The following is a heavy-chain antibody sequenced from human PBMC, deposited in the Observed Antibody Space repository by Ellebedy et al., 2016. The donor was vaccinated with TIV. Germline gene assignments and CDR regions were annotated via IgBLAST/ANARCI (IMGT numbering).Heavy chain of an antibody. CDR1: GFMFSDYW. D-gene: IGHD6-6*01. J-gene: IGHJ5*02. V-gene: IGHV3-74*01. CDR2: INHDGSST. CDR3: ARGAEHTTSSGGFRWFDP. Sequence: PGGSLRLSCGGSGFMFSDYWMLWVRQTPGTGLVCVSRINHDGSSTIYVDSVQGRFTISRDTAKSTLYLQMSSLGVEDTDVYYCARGAEHTTSSGGFRWFDPWGHGNLVTVS.